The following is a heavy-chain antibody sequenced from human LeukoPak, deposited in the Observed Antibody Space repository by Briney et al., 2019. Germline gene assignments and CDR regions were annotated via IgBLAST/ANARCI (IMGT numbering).Heavy chain of an antibody. J-gene: IGHJ4*02. D-gene: IGHD3-22*01. V-gene: IGHV3-7*03. CDR2: IKLDGREK. CDR3: ARDGAGGYYYDSSGYRYFDY. Sequence: GGSLRLSCAASGFTFRSYWMSWVRQAPGKGLEWVANIKLDGREKYYVDSVKGRFTISRDDAKNSVYLQMNSLRAEDTAVYYCARDGAGGYYYDSSGYRYFDYWGQGTLVTVSS. CDR1: GFTFRSYW.